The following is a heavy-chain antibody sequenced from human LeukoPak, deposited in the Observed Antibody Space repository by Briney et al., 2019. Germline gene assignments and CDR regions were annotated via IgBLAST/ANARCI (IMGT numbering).Heavy chain of an antibody. CDR1: GFTFSTYG. CDR3: AKDGVSTTVTYFDY. D-gene: IGHD4-17*01. V-gene: IGHV3-30*18. CDR2: ISYDGSNN. Sequence: GGSLRLSCAASGFTFSTYGMHWVRQTPGKGLDWVALISYDGSNNYYADSVKGRFTISRDNSKNTLYLQMNSLRAEDTAVYYCAKDGVSTTVTYFDYWGQGTLVTVSS. J-gene: IGHJ4*02.